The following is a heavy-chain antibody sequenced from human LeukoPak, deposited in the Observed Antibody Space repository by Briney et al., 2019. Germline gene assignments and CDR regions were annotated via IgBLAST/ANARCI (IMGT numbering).Heavy chain of an antibody. CDR2: INPNTGAT. J-gene: IGHJ4*02. CDR1: GYTFTGYY. Sequence: ASVKVSCKASGYTFTGYYMHWVRQATGQGLEWMGWINPNTGATTDAQKFQGRVTITRNTSISTAYMELSSLRSEDTAVYYCARGMRAVAGFFDYWGQGTLVTVSS. V-gene: IGHV1-2*02. CDR3: ARGMRAVAGFFDY. D-gene: IGHD6-19*01.